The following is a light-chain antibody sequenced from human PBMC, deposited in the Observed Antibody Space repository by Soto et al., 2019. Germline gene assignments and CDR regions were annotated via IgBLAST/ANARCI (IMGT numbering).Light chain of an antibody. CDR1: SSNIGNNY. V-gene: IGLV1-51*02. CDR3: GTWDSSLSAGWV. CDR2: ENN. Sequence: QSVLTQPPSVSAAPGQKVTISCSGSSSNIGNNYVSWYQQLPGTAPKLLIYENNKRPSGIPDRFSGSKSGTSATLGITGLQTGDEADYYCGTWDSSLSAGWVFGGGTKPTVL. J-gene: IGLJ3*02.